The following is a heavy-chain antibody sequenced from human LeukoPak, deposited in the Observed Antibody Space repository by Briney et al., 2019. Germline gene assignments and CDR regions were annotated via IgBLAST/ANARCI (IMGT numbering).Heavy chain of an antibody. CDR2: IYYNGHT. CDR1: GGSIGTFY. J-gene: IGHJ4*02. D-gene: IGHD2-2*01. Sequence: SETLSLTCTVSGGSIGTFYWSWIRQSPGKGLEWIGYIYYNGHTDYNPSLRSRVTISLDTSKNQFSLKLSSVTAADTAVYYCAGSSTSCPDYWGQGTLVTVSS. CDR3: AGSSTSCPDY. V-gene: IGHV4-59*12.